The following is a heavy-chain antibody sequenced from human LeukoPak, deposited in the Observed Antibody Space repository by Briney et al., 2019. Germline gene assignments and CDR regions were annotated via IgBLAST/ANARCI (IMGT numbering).Heavy chain of an antibody. Sequence: SETLSLTCTVSGGSISSYYWSWIRQPPGKGLEWIGCIYYSGSTNYNPSLMSRVTISVDTSRNQFSLKLSSVTAADTAVYYCARLKGHYFDSSGSYRDIWGQGTKVTVSS. J-gene: IGHJ3*02. CDR1: GGSISSYY. V-gene: IGHV4-59*01. CDR3: ARLKGHYFDSSGSYRDI. CDR2: IYYSGST. D-gene: IGHD3-22*01.